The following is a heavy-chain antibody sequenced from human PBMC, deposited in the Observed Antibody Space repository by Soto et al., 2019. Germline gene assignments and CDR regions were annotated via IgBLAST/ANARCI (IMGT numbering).Heavy chain of an antibody. CDR2: INPSTGGT. V-gene: IGHV1-2*02. D-gene: IGHD6-19*01. CDR1: GYSFSDFY. J-gene: IGHJ4*02. CDR3: ARSKAKAGTGEFDY. Sequence: QEQLVQSGAEVKKPGASVRVSCRASGYSFSDFYLHWVRQAPGQGLEWMGWINPSTGGTKYAAKFQDRVIISSDTSISTVFLEMSWVKSDDTAVFFCARSKAKAGTGEFDYWGQGTLVTVSS.